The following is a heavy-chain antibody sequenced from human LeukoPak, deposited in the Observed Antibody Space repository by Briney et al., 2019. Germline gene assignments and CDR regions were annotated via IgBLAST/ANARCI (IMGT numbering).Heavy chain of an antibody. CDR3: ARGPRYSSGWYVY. CDR1: GDSISSGNYY. CDR2: IYTDGTT. D-gene: IGHD6-19*01. J-gene: IGHJ4*02. V-gene: IGHV4-61*02. Sequence: SETLSLTCSVSGDSISSGNYYWSWIRQPAGKGLEWIGRIYTDGTTNYSPSLKSRVTISIDTSKNHFSLRLSSVTAADTAVYYCARGPRYSSGWYVYWGQGSLVTVSS.